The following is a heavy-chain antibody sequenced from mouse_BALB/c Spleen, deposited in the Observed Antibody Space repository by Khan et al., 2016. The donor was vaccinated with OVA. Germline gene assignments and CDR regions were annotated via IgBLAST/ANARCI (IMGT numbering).Heavy chain of an antibody. CDR3: ARPPYFSYVMVY. J-gene: IGHJ4*01. Sequence: QIQLVQSGPELMKPGETVKISCKASGYTFTNYGMNWVKQAPGKGLKWVGWINTYTGEPTYADDFKGRFAFSLETSASTAYLQINNRKNEDTATYFCARPPYFSYVMVYWGQGTSVTVSS. V-gene: IGHV9-3-1*01. D-gene: IGHD2-10*01. CDR2: INTYTGEP. CDR1: GYTFTNYG.